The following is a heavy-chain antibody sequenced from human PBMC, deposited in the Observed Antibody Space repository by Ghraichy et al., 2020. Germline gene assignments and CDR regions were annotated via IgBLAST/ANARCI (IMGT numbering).Heavy chain of an antibody. Sequence: GGSLRLSCAASGFTFSSYSMNWVRQAPGKGLEWVSYISSSSTIYYADSVKGRFTISRDNAKNSLYLQMNSLRDEDTAVYYCARSLGRGAFDIWGQGTMVTVSS. CDR3: ARSLGRGAFDI. CDR1: GFTFSSYS. J-gene: IGHJ3*02. D-gene: IGHD3-16*01. CDR2: ISSSSTI. V-gene: IGHV3-48*02.